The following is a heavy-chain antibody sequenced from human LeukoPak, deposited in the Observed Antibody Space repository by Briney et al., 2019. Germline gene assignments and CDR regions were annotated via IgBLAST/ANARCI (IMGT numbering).Heavy chain of an antibody. CDR1: GYTFTSYD. CDR2: MNPNSGKT. D-gene: IGHD3-9*01. Sequence: ASVKVSCKASGYTFTSYDINWVRQAPGQGLEWMGWMNPNSGKTGYAQKFQGRVTMTRNTSISTAYMELSSLRSEDTAVYYCARAITYYDILTGYPIGDYYMDVWGKGTTVTVSS. V-gene: IGHV1-8*01. CDR3: ARAITYYDILTGYPIGDYYMDV. J-gene: IGHJ6*03.